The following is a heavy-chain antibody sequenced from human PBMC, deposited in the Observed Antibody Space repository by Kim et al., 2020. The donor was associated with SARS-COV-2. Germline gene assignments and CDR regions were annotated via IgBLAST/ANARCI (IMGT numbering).Heavy chain of an antibody. CDR1: GYTFTSYA. D-gene: IGHD3-22*01. CDR2: INAGNGNT. V-gene: IGHV1-3*01. CDR3: ARGTGRITMLVVGHFDH. Sequence: ASVKVSCKASGYTFTSYAMHWVRQAPGQRLEWMGWINAGNGNTKYSQKFQGRVTITRDTSASTAYMALSSLRSEDTAVYYCARGTGRITMLVVGHFDHWGQGTLVTVSS. J-gene: IGHJ4*02.